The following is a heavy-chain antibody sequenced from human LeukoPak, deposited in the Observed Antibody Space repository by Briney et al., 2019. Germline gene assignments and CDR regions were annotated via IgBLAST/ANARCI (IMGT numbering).Heavy chain of an antibody. Sequence: PGGSLRLSCAGSGFTFSSYEMNWVRQAPGKGLEWVSYISNFGSTIYYADSVNGRFTISRDNAKNSLYLQMNSLRVEDTAVYYCARDTSRGFQYYFDYWGQGTLVTVSS. CDR1: GFTFSSYE. V-gene: IGHV3-48*03. CDR3: ARDTSRGFQYYFDY. CDR2: ISNFGSTI. J-gene: IGHJ4*02.